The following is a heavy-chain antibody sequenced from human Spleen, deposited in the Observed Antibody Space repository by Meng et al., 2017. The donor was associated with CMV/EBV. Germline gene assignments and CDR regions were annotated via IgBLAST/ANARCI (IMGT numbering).Heavy chain of an antibody. Sequence: GESLKISCAASGFNFSNYWMAWVRQAPGKGLEWVANIQRDGSQQKYVDFVKGRFTVSRDNPKNSLFLQMDRLTPEDTAVYFCARVDHYSDGTGYYSYFDYWGQGALVTVSS. V-gene: IGHV3-7*01. CDR3: ARVDHYSDGTGYYSYFDY. CDR1: GFNFSNYW. CDR2: IQRDGSQQ. J-gene: IGHJ4*02. D-gene: IGHD3/OR15-3a*01.